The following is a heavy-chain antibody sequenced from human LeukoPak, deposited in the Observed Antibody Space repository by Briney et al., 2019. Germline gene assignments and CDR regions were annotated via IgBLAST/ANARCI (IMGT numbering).Heavy chain of an antibody. CDR3: ARRTSQTSRITIFGVVEYYFDY. V-gene: IGHV3-74*01. CDR1: GFTFSSYW. Sequence: PGGSLRLSCAASGFTFSSYWMHWVRQAPGKGLVWVSRINGDGSGTNYADSVKGRFTISRDNAKNTLYLQTNSLRAEDTAVYYCARRTSQTSRITIFGVVEYYFDYWGQGTLVTVSS. J-gene: IGHJ4*02. CDR2: INGDGSGT. D-gene: IGHD3-3*01.